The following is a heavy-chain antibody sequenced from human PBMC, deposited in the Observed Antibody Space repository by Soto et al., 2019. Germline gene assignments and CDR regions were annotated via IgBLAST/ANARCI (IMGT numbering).Heavy chain of an antibody. CDR3: AKDERWASCYECYYYYYYMDV. Sequence: EVQLLESGGGLVQPGGSLRLSCAASGFTFSSYAMSWVRQAPGKGLEWVSAISGSGGSTYYADSVKGRFTISRDNSKNTLYLQMNSLRAEDTAVYYCAKDERWASCYECYYYYYYMDVWGKGTTVTVSS. CDR2: ISGSGGST. J-gene: IGHJ6*03. CDR1: GFTFSSYA. D-gene: IGHD2-2*01. V-gene: IGHV3-23*01.